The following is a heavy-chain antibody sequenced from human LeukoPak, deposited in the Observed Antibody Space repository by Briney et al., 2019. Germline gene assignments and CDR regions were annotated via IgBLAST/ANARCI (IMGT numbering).Heavy chain of an antibody. V-gene: IGHV4-34*01. Sequence: SETLSLTCAVYGGSFSGYYWSWIRQPPGKGLEWIGEINHSGSTNYNPSLKSRVTISVDTSKNQFSLKLSSVTAADTAVYYCANTRIAVCGRRTGFDYWGQGTLVTVSS. D-gene: IGHD6-19*01. J-gene: IGHJ4*02. CDR2: INHSGST. CDR3: ANTRIAVCGRRTGFDY. CDR1: GGSFSGYY.